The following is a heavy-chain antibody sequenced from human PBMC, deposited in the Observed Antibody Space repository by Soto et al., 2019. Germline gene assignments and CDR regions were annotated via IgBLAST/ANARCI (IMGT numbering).Heavy chain of an antibody. CDR2: INPSGGST. V-gene: IGHV1-46*03. Sequence: ASVKVSCKASGYTFTSYYMHWVRQAPGQGLEWMGIINPSGGSTSHAQKFQGRVTMTRDTSTSTVYMELSSLRSEDTAVYYCARNKYSGYDFDAFDIWGQGTMVTVSS. CDR1: GYTFTSYY. CDR3: ARNKYSGYDFDAFDI. D-gene: IGHD5-12*01. J-gene: IGHJ3*02.